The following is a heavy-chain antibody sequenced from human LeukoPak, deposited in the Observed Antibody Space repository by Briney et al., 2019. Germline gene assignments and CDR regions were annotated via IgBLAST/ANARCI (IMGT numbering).Heavy chain of an antibody. CDR2: IYNDGRT. V-gene: IGHV3-53*01. CDR3: ARESGYAVGDF. J-gene: IGHJ4*02. CDR1: GFTFSSYE. Sequence: PGGSLRLSCAASGFTFSSYEMNWVRQAPGKGLEWASVIYNDGRTYYADSVKGRFIISKDISKNTLYLQMNNLRADDTALYYCARESGYAVGDFWGRGTLVTVSS. D-gene: IGHD2-2*01.